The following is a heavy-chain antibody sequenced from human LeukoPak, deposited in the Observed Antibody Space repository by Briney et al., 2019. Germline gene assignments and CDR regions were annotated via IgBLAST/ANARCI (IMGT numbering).Heavy chain of an antibody. CDR2: INHSGST. J-gene: IGHJ4*02. D-gene: IGHD1-7*01. CDR3: ARGRNYVAN. Sequence: SETLSLTCAVYGGSFSGYYWSWIRQPPGKGLEWIGEINHSGSTNYNPSLKSRVTISVDTSKNQISLKLSSVTAADTAVYYCARGRNYVANWGQGTLVTVSS. CDR1: GGSFSGYY. V-gene: IGHV4-34*01.